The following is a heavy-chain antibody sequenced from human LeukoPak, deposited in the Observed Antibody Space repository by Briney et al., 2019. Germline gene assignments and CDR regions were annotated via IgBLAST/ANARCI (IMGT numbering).Heavy chain of an antibody. CDR2: ISYDGSNK. CDR3: AKVSIAAAGAYYFDY. V-gene: IGHV3-30-3*01. CDR1: GFTFSSYA. D-gene: IGHD6-13*01. Sequence: GGSLRLSCAASGFTFSSYAMHWVRQAPGKGLEWVAVISYDGSNKYYADSVKGRFTISRDNSKNTLYLQMNSLRAEDTAVYYCAKVSIAAAGAYYFDYWGQGTLVTVSS. J-gene: IGHJ4*02.